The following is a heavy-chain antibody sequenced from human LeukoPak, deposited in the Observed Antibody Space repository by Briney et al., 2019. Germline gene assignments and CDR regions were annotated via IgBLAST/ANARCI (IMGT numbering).Heavy chain of an antibody. CDR3: ARVGPSGYYYMDV. Sequence: SETLSLTCTVSGDSISSGDYYWSWIRQPPGKGLEWIGYIYYSGSTNYNPSLKSRVTISVDTSKNQFSLKLSSVTAADTAVYYCARVGPSGYYYMDVWGKGTTVTISS. V-gene: IGHV4-61*08. CDR1: GDSISSGDYY. J-gene: IGHJ6*03. CDR2: IYYSGST.